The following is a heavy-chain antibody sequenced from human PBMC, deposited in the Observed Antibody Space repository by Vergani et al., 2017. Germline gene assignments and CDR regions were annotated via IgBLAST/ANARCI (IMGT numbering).Heavy chain of an antibody. J-gene: IGHJ4*02. CDR3: ARGPIVGATSGAFDY. CDR2: ISYDGSNK. V-gene: IGHV3-30*03. CDR1: GFTFSSYG. D-gene: IGHD1-26*01. Sequence: QVQLVESGGGVVQPGRSLRLSCAASGFTFSSYGMHWVRQAPGKGLEWVAVISYDGSNKYYADSVKGRFTISRDNSKNTLYLQMNSLRSEDTAVYYCARGPIVGATSGAFDYWGQGTLVTVSS.